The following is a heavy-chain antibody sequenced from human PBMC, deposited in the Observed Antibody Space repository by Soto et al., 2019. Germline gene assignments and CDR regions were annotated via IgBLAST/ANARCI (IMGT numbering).Heavy chain of an antibody. V-gene: IGHV4-34*01. CDR3: ARGMVRGVYYYYYMDV. CDR1: GGSFSDFY. J-gene: IGHJ6*03. CDR2: INDSGRT. Sequence: QVRLQQWGAGLLKPSETLSLTCAVSGGSFSDFYWNWIRQPPGKGLEWLGEINDSGRTNYKPSLKSRVTISVDTSKKQISLNLYSVTAADTAVYYCARGMVRGVYYYYYMDVWGEGTTVTVSS. D-gene: IGHD3-10*01.